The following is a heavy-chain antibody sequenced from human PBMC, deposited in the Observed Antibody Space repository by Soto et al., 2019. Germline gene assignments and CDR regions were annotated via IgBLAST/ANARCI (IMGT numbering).Heavy chain of an antibody. CDR2: IYWNDDK. J-gene: IGHJ6*02. Sequence: SGPTLVNPPQTLTLTCTFSGFSLSTSGVGVGWIRQPPGKALEWLALIYWNDDKRYSPSLKSRLTITKDTSKNQVVLTMTNMDPVDTATYYCAHYPSSWSKYGMDVWGQGTTVTVSS. CDR3: AHYPSSWSKYGMDV. D-gene: IGHD6-13*01. CDR1: GFSLSTSGVG. V-gene: IGHV2-5*01.